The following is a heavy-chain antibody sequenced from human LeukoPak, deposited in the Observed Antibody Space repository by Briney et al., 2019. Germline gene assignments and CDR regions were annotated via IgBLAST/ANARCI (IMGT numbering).Heavy chain of an antibody. Sequence: SETLSLTCTVSGGSLSSYYWSWIRQPPGKGLEWIGYIYYSGSTNYNPSLTSRVTISVDTSKNQYSLNLSSVTAADTAVYYCASAATPGIAVAGTNYYMDVWGKGTTATVSS. CDR1: GGSLSSYY. CDR3: ASAATPGIAVAGTNYYMDV. V-gene: IGHV4-59*01. J-gene: IGHJ6*03. D-gene: IGHD6-19*01. CDR2: IYYSGST.